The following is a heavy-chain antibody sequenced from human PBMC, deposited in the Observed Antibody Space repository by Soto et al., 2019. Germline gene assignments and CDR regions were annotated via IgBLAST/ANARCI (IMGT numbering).Heavy chain of an antibody. CDR1: SGSISSSIW. V-gene: IGHV4-4*02. Sequence: QVQLQESGPRLVKPSGTLSLTCAVSSGSISSSIWWNWVRQPPGKGLEWIGQRYHSGSTNSNPSLNSRFTLSVDKSTTQFSLKLSSVAAADPAVYYCASSTTSNAVQNWFDPWGQGTLVTVSS. J-gene: IGHJ5*02. CDR2: RYHSGST. CDR3: ASSTTSNAVQNWFDP. D-gene: IGHD1-26*01.